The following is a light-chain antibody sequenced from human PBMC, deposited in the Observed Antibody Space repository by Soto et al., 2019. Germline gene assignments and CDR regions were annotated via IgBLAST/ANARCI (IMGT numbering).Light chain of an antibody. Sequence: QSALTQPASVSGSRGQSITISCTGTSSDVGGYNYVSWYQQHPGKAPKLMIYDVSNRPSGASNRFSGSKSGNTASLTISGLQAEDEADYYCSSYTSSFYVFGTGTKLTVL. CDR3: SSYTSSFYV. CDR1: SSDVGGYNY. J-gene: IGLJ1*01. CDR2: DVS. V-gene: IGLV2-14*01.